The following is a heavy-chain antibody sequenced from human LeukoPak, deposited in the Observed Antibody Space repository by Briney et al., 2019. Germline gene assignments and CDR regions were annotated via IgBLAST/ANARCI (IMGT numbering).Heavy chain of an antibody. J-gene: IGHJ4*02. CDR2: INHSGST. V-gene: IGHV4-34*01. CDR1: GGSFSGYY. D-gene: IGHD5-18*01. Sequence: PSETLSLTCAVYGGSFSGYYWSWIRQPPGKGLEWIGEINHSGSTNYNQSLKSRVTISVDTSKNQFSLKLSSVTAAATAVYYCARKTSQRYSYGREFDYWGQGTLVTVSS. CDR3: ARKTSQRYSYGREFDY.